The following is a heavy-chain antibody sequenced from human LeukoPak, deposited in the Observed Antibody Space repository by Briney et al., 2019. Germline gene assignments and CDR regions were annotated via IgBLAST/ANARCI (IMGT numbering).Heavy chain of an antibody. J-gene: IGHJ4*02. D-gene: IGHD3-22*01. Sequence: PGGSLRLSCAASGFTFSSYWMHWVRQAPGKGLMWVSGINSDGSSTSYADSVKGRFTISRDNAKNTLYLQMNSLRAEDTAVYYCVRDRDDSSGYYPDYWGQGTLVTVSS. CDR1: GFTFSSYW. CDR3: VRDRDDSSGYYPDY. V-gene: IGHV3-74*01. CDR2: INSDGSST.